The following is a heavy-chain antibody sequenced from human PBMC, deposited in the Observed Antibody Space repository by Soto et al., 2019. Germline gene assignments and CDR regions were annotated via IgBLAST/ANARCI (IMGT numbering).Heavy chain of an antibody. Sequence: PGESLKISCTASGFTFSSSAMHWVRQASGKGLERVGRIRSKSNSYATAYAASVKGSFTISRYDSKDTAYLQMNSLKTEDTAVYCCARDARDYYDSVGLPNCFDPQGQRSLVTVSS. J-gene: IGHJ5*02. CDR1: GFTFSSSA. CDR2: IRSKSNSYAT. CDR3: ARDARDYYDSVGLPNCFDP. D-gene: IGHD3-22*01. V-gene: IGHV3-73*01.